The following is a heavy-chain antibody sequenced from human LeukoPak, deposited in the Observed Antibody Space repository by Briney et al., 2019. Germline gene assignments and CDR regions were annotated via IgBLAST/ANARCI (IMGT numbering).Heavy chain of an antibody. J-gene: IGHJ4*02. CDR3: ARADCRGGACSLDF. V-gene: IGHV3-21*01. Sequence: GGSLRLSCAASGFSFSAYAMTWVRQAPGKGLEWVSSISRGGTSMSFAQSLQGRFIISRENTWKSLSLQMNSLRPEDTAVYYCARADCRGGACSLDFWGQGTLVTVSA. CDR1: GFSFSAYA. D-gene: IGHD2-15*01. CDR2: ISRGGTSM.